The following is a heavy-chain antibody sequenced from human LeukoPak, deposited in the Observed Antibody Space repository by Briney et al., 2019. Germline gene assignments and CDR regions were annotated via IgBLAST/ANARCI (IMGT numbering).Heavy chain of an antibody. J-gene: IGHJ6*03. CDR1: GFTFSSYA. D-gene: IGHD3-22*01. CDR2: ISSNGGST. V-gene: IGHV3-64*01. Sequence: PGGSLRLSCAASGFTFSSYAMHWVRQAPGKGLEYVSAISSNGGSTYYANSVKGRFTISRDNSKNTLYLQMGSLRAEDMAVYYCARVGDDSSGYYFHYYMDVWGKGTTVTVSS. CDR3: ARVGDDSSGYYFHYYMDV.